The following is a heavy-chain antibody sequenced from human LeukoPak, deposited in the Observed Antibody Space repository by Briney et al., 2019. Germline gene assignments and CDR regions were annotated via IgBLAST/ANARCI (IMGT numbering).Heavy chain of an antibody. D-gene: IGHD3-10*01. CDR1: GFTFSSYA. Sequence: GGSLRLSCAASGFTFSSYAMHWVRQAPGKGLEWVAVISYDGSNKYYADSVKGRFTISRDNSKNTLYLQMNSLRAEDTAVYYCARDSYGSGSYYRIDYWGQGTLVTVSS. CDR2: ISYDGSNK. J-gene: IGHJ4*02. CDR3: ARDSYGSGSYYRIDY. V-gene: IGHV3-30-3*01.